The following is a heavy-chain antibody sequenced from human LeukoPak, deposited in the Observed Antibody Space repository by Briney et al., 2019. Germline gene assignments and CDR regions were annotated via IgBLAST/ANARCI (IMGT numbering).Heavy chain of an antibody. CDR2: IVVGSGNT. Sequence: SVKVSCKASGFTFTSSAMQWVRQARGQRLEWIGWIVVGSGNTNYAQKFQERVTITRDMSTSTAYMELSSLRSEDTAVYYCAALRPPLNSYGYDYYYYMDVWGKGTTVTVSS. D-gene: IGHD5-18*01. J-gene: IGHJ6*03. CDR3: AALRPPLNSYGYDYYYYMDV. CDR1: GFTFTSSA. V-gene: IGHV1-58*02.